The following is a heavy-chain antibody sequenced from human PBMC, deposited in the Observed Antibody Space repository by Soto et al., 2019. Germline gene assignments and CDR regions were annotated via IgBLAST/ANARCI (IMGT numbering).Heavy chain of an antibody. CDR3: ARGISYGSGSYYKPYFDY. V-gene: IGHV4-31*03. D-gene: IGHD3-10*01. CDR1: GGSISSRGYY. J-gene: IGHJ4*02. Sequence: KPSETLSLTCTVSGGSISSRGYYRGWIRQPPGKGLEWIGYIYYSGSTYYNPSLKSRVTISVDTSKNQFSLKLSSVTAADTAVYYCARGISYGSGSYYKPYFDYWGQGTLVTVSS. CDR2: IYYSGST.